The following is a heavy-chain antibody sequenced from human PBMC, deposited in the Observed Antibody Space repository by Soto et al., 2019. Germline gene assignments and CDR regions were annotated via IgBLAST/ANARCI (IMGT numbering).Heavy chain of an antibody. J-gene: IGHJ3*02. CDR3: ARESVVTTTGRNDAFDI. CDR1: GFTFSDYY. D-gene: IGHD2-21*02. CDR2: ISSSGSTI. V-gene: IGHV3-11*01. Sequence: GGSLRLSCAASGFTFSDYYMSWIRQAPGKGLEWVSYISSSGSTIYYADSVKGRFTISRDNAKNSLYLQMNSLRAEDTAVYYCARESVVTTTGRNDAFDIWGQGTMVTVSS.